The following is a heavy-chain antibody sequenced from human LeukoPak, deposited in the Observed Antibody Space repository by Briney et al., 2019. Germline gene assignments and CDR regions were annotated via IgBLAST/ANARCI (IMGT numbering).Heavy chain of an antibody. J-gene: IGHJ4*02. CDR2: INHSGST. D-gene: IGHD1-26*01. V-gene: IGHV4-34*01. Sequence: SETLSLTCAVYGGSFSGYYWSWIRQPPGKGLEWIGEINHSGSTNYNPSLKSRVTISVDTSKNQFSLKLSSVTAADTAVYYCGDVSGATDYWGQGTLVTVSS. CDR1: GGSFSGYY. CDR3: GDVSGATDY.